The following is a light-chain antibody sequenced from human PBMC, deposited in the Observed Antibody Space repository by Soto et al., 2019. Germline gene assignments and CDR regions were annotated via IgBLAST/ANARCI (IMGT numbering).Light chain of an antibody. Sequence: DREITHCRSSLSASIGDRVTITCRLSQTVHNNMAWYQQTPGKPPKLLIYEESTVHSGVPSRFSGRKSGTQFPLTIDRLQTEDFAVSYCQQRSNWPPFTFGQGTRLEI. CDR3: QQRSNWPPFT. J-gene: IGKJ5*01. V-gene: IGKV1-9*01. CDR2: EES. CDR1: QTVHNN.